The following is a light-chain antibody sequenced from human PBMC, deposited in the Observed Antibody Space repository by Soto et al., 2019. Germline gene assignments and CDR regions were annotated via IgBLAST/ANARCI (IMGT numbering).Light chain of an antibody. J-gene: IGLJ1*01. CDR1: GSDVGGYNY. V-gene: IGLV2-14*01. CDR3: TSYTGSSTHV. Sequence: QSVLTQPASVSGSPGQSITISCTGTGSDVGGYNYVSWYQQHPGKAPKLMIYDVSNRPSGVSNRFSGSKSGNTASLTISGLQAEDEADYYCTSYTGSSTHVFGTGTKLTVL. CDR2: DVS.